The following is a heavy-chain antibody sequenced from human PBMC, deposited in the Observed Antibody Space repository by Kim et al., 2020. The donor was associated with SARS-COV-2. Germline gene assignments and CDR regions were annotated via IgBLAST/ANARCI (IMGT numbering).Heavy chain of an antibody. V-gene: IGHV4-34*01. CDR2: INHSGST. Sequence: SETLSLTCAVYGGSFSGYYWSWIRQPPGKGLEWIGEINHSGSTNYNPSLKSRVTISVDTSKNQFSLKLSSVTAADTAVYYCAMRPHVLLWFGELSRGYYFDYWGQGTLVTVSS. J-gene: IGHJ4*02. CDR1: GGSFSGYY. CDR3: AMRPHVLLWFGELSRGYYFDY. D-gene: IGHD3-10*01.